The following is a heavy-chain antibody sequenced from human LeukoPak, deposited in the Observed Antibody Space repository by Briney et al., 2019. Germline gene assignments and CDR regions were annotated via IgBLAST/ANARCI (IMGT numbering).Heavy chain of an antibody. CDR1: GGSIRSYY. J-gene: IGHJ4*02. D-gene: IGHD2-15*01. V-gene: IGHV4-59*01. CDR2: ISYSGST. CDR3: ARDRSGLVY. Sequence: ASETLSLTCIVSGGSIRSYYWSWIPQPPGKGLEWIGYISYSGSTNYNPSLKSRVTMSVDTSKNQFSLNLSSVSAADTAVYYCARDRSGLVYWGQGTLVTVSS.